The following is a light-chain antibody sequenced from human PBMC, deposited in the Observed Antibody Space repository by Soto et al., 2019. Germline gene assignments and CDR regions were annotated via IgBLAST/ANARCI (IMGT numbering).Light chain of an antibody. CDR1: SSDVGGYNY. V-gene: IGLV2-14*03. Sequence: QSALTQPASVSGSPGQSITISCTGTSSDVGGYNYVSWYQLDPGKPPKLMIYDVSIRPSGVSNRFSGSKSGNTASLTISGLQAEDETDFYCSSYTSNSSMVFGGGTNITVL. J-gene: IGLJ2*01. CDR2: DVS. CDR3: SSYTSNSSMV.